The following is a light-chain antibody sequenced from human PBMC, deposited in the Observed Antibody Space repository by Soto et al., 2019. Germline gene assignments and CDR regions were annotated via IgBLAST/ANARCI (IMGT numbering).Light chain of an antibody. J-gene: IGKJ5*01. CDR3: QQRSNWSIT. Sequence: EIVMTQSPATLSVSPGERATLSCRASQSVSSDIAWYQQKPGQAPRLLIHAVSTRATGIPARFSGSGSGTEFTLTISSLQSEDFAVYYCQQRSNWSITFGQGTRLEI. CDR1: QSVSSD. CDR2: AVS. V-gene: IGKV3-15*01.